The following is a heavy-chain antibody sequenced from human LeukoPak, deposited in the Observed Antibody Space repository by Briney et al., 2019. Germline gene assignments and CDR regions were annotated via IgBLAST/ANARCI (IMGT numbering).Heavy chain of an antibody. Sequence: GGTLRLSCAAPGFTFSGYAMSWGCQGPGKGQGWVLAITGDGGGTSYAVAVKGRSTISRDNSKNPLYLQMDSLRADETAVYYCAKEGGSENYYSLAERAIDYWGQGTLVTVSS. D-gene: IGHD3-10*01. CDR2: ITGDGGGT. CDR3: AKEGGSENYYSLAERAIDY. CDR1: GFTFSGYA. V-gene: IGHV3-23*01. J-gene: IGHJ4*02.